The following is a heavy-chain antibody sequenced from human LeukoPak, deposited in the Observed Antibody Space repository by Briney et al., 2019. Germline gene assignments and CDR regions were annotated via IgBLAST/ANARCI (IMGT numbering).Heavy chain of an antibody. V-gene: IGHV1-8*01. CDR1: GYTFTSYD. CDR2: MNPNSGNT. D-gene: IGHD6-13*01. CDR3: AGTAAGTSPYYYYMDV. J-gene: IGHJ6*03. Sequence: ASVKVSCKASGYTFTSYDINWVRQATGQGLEWMGWMNPNSGNTGYAQKFQGRVTMTSNTSISTAYSQLSSLRSEDTAVYYCAGTAAGTSPYYYYMDVWGKGTTVTVSS.